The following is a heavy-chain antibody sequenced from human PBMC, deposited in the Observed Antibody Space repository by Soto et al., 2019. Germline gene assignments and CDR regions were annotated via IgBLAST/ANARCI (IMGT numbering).Heavy chain of an antibody. J-gene: IGHJ4*02. D-gene: IGHD3-22*01. CDR3: ARDGTFYDSSGYQAPQYEFDY. Sequence: GGSLRLSCAASGFTFSSYDMHWVRQATGKGLEWVSAIGTAGDTYYPGSVKGRFTISRENAKNSLYLQMNSLRAEDTAVYYCARDGTFYDSSGYQAPQYEFDYWGQGTLVTVSS. V-gene: IGHV3-13*01. CDR2: IGTAGDT. CDR1: GFTFSSYD.